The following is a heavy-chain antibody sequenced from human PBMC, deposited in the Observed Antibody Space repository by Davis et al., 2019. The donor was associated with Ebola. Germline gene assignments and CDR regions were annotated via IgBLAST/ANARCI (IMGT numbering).Heavy chain of an antibody. CDR1: GGSISSSSYY. D-gene: IGHD5-24*01. J-gene: IGHJ4*02. CDR3: ARQERWLHTALFDY. Sequence: MPSETLSLTCTVSGGSISSSSYYWGWIRHPPGKGLEWIGSIYYSGSTYYNPSLKSRVTISVDTSKNQFSLKLSSVTAADTAVYYCARQERWLHTALFDYWGQGTLVTVSS. CDR2: IYYSGST. V-gene: IGHV4-39*01.